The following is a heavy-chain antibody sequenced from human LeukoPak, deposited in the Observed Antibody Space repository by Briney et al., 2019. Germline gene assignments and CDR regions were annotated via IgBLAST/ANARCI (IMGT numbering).Heavy chain of an antibody. D-gene: IGHD6-13*01. CDR2: IYTSGST. J-gene: IGHJ4*02. CDR3: ARENRAAGTGVVY. Sequence: TSETLSLTCTVSGGSISSGSYYWSWIRQPAGKGLEWIGRIYTSGSTNYNPSLKSRVTISVDTSKNQFSLKLSSVTAADTAVYYCARENRAAGTGVVYWGQGTLVTVSS. CDR1: GGSISSGSYY. V-gene: IGHV4-61*02.